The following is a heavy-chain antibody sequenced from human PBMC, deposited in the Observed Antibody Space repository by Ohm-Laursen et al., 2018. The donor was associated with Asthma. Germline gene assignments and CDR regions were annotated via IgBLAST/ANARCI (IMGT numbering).Heavy chain of an antibody. V-gene: IGHV4-59*13. CDR2: IHRTGST. CDR1: GASFSTYY. J-gene: IGHJ3*02. Sequence: TLSLTCTLSGASFSTYYWGWIRQPPGKGLEWIGHIHRTGSTNYNPSLESRVTISIDTSTNQFSLKLSSVTAADTAVYYCASLSIAVAGRLFGAFDIWGQGTMVTVSS. D-gene: IGHD6-19*01. CDR3: ASLSIAVAGRLFGAFDI.